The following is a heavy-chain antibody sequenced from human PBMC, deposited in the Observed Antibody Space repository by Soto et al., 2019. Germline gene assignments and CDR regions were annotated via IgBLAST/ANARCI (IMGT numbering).Heavy chain of an antibody. J-gene: IGHJ4*02. CDR3: ARAPRILQYYFDC. Sequence: GGSLRHSCAASGFTFSTYGMHWVRQAPGKGLEWVAVIWYDGTDKYYADSVKGRFTISRDNSKNTLYLQMNSLRVEDTAVYYCARAPRILQYYFDCWGQGTLVTVSS. CDR2: IWYDGTDK. CDR1: GFTFSTYG. V-gene: IGHV3-33*01. D-gene: IGHD4-4*01.